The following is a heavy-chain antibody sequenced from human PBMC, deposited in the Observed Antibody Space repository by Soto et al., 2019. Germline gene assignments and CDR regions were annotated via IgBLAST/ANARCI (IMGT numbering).Heavy chain of an antibody. Sequence: PSETLSLTCTVSGGSISSSSYYWGWIRQPPGKGMEWIGSIYYSGSTYYNPSLKSRLTISVDTSKNQFSLKLSSVTAAVTAVYYCAIFSKNPGARAIDYWGQGTLVTVSS. D-gene: IGHD2-21*01. CDR2: IYYSGST. CDR3: AIFSKNPGARAIDY. V-gene: IGHV4-39*01. J-gene: IGHJ4*02. CDR1: GGSISSSSYY.